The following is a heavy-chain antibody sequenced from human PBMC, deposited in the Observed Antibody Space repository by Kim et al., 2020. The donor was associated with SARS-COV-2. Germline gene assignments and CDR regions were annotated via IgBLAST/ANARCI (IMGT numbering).Heavy chain of an antibody. V-gene: IGHV3-21*01. J-gene: IGHJ4*02. CDR3: ARDLMKAGWGPDIVAYFGY. CDR2: ISSSSSYI. D-gene: IGHD5-12*01. Sequence: GGSLRLSCAASGFTFSSYSMNWVRQAPGKGLEWVSSISSSSSYIYYADSVKGRFTISRDNAKNSLYLQMNSLRAEDTAVYYCARDLMKAGWGPDIVAYFGYWGQGTLVTVSS. CDR1: GFTFSSYS.